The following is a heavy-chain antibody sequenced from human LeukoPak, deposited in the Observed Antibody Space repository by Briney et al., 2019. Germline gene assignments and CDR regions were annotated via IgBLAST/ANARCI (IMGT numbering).Heavy chain of an antibody. CDR2: IYYSGST. Sequence: PSETLSLTCTVSGGSISSYYWSWIRQPPGKGLEWIGYIYYSGSTNYNPSLKSRVTISVDTSKNQFSLKLSSVTAADTAVHYCASGSVFGVFDYWGQGTLVTVSS. V-gene: IGHV4-59*01. CDR1: GGSISSYY. D-gene: IGHD3-3*01. CDR3: ASGSVFGVFDY. J-gene: IGHJ4*02.